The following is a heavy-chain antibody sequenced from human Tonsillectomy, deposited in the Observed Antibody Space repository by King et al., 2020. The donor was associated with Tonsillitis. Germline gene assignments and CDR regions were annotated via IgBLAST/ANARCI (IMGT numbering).Heavy chain of an antibody. Sequence: VQLVESGGGLVQPGGSLRLSCAASGFTFSSYSMNWVRQAPGKGLEWVSHISSSSSTMYYADSVKGRFTISRDNAKNSLYLQMNSLRAEDTAVYYCARAEWSDYYYYGMDVWGQGTTVTVSS. J-gene: IGHJ6*02. CDR2: ISSSSSTM. D-gene: IGHD1-26*01. CDR1: GFTFSSYS. CDR3: ARAEWSDYYYYGMDV. V-gene: IGHV3-48*01.